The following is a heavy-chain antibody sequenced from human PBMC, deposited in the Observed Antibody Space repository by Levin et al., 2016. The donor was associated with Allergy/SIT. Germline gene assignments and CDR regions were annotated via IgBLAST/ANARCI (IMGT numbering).Heavy chain of an antibody. CDR2: INPNSGGT. CDR1: GYTFTGYY. D-gene: IGHD3-10*01. Sequence: ASVKVSCKASGYTFTGYYMHWVRQAPGQGLEWMGWINPNSGGTNYAQKFQGWVTMTRDTSISTAYMELSRLRSDDTAAYYCARSGGSGSYYLYYYYYGMDVWGQGTTVTVSS. J-gene: IGHJ6*02. CDR3: ARSGGSGSYYLYYYYYGMDV. V-gene: IGHV1-2*04.